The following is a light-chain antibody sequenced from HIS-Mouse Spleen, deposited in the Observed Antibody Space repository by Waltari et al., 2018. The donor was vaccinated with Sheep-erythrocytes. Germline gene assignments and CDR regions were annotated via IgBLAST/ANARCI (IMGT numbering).Light chain of an antibody. V-gene: IGLV2-11*01. CDR3: CSYAGSYNHV. Sequence: QSALTQPRSVSGSPGQSVTISCTGTSSDVDGYNYVSWYQQHPGKAPKLMIYDVSRRPPVVPDRFPGSKSGNTASLTISGLQAEEEADYYCCSYAGSYNHVFATGTKVTVL. CDR2: DVS. CDR1: SSDVDGYNY. J-gene: IGLJ1*01.